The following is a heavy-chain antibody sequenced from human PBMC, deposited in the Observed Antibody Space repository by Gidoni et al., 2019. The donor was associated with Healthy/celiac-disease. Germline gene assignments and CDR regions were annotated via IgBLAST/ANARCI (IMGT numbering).Heavy chain of an antibody. CDR2: ISWNSGSI. CDR3: AKDRAAAGPGAFDI. Sequence: EVQLVESGGGLVQPGRSLRLSCAASGFTFDDYAMHWVRQAPGKGLEWVSGISWNSGSIGYADSVKGRFTISRDNAKNSLYLQMNSLRAEDTALYYCAKDRAAAGPGAFDIWGQGTMVTVSS. V-gene: IGHV3-9*01. D-gene: IGHD6-13*01. CDR1: GFTFDDYA. J-gene: IGHJ3*02.